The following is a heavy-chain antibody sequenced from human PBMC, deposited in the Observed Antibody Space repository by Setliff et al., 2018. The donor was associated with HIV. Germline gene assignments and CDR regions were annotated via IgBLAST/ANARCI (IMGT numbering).Heavy chain of an antibody. CDR3: ARTPGSRNRWPYYFDY. CDR1: GASISSYY. J-gene: IGHJ4*01. CDR2: IYSSGST. V-gene: IGHV4-59*01. Sequence: SETLSLTCTVSGASISSYYWSWIRQPPGKGLEWIGYIYSSGSTNYNPSLKSRVTISVDTSKNQFSLKLSSVTAADTAVYYCARTPGSRNRWPYYFDYWGHGTLVTVSS. D-gene: IGHD2-15*01.